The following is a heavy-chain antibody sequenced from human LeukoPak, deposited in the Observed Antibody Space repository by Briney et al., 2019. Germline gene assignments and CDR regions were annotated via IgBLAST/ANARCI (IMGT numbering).Heavy chain of an antibody. J-gene: IGHJ4*02. CDR1: GFTFSSYG. CDR3: AKGYGYSYGYAFDY. Sequence: PGGSLRLSCAASGFTFSSYGMHWVRQAPGKGLEWVAFIRYDGSNKYYADSVEGRFTISRDNSKNTLYLQMNSLRAEDTAVYYCAKGYGYSYGYAFDYWGQGTLVTVSS. V-gene: IGHV3-30*02. CDR2: IRYDGSNK. D-gene: IGHD5-18*01.